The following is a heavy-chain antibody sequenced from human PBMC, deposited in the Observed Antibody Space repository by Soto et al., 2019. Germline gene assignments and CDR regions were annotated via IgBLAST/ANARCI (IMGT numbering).Heavy chain of an antibody. D-gene: IGHD3-22*01. CDR1: GFTFSDYY. CDR2: ISSSGNTI. J-gene: IGHJ5*01. V-gene: IGHV3-11*01. CDR3: AKMSSENYDDPLFS. Sequence: QVQLVESGGGVVKPSGSLRIACAASGFTFSDYYMSWVRQAPGKGLEWVSYISSSGNTIYYADSVKGRVTISRDNAKNSVYLQMNRLRAEDTALYFCAKMSSENYDDPLFSWGHGTLGTVSS.